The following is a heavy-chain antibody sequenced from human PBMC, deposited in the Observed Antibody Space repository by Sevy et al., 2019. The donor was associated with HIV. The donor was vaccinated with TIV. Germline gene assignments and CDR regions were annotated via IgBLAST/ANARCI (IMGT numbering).Heavy chain of an antibody. Sequence: SETLSLTCAVSGYSISSGYYWGWIRQPPGKGLEWIGSIYHSGSTYHNPSLKSRVTISVDTSKNQFSLKLSSATAADTAVYHCAREMSYGSGSYDFDYWGQGTLVTVSS. J-gene: IGHJ4*02. D-gene: IGHD3-10*01. V-gene: IGHV4-38-2*02. CDR2: IYHSGST. CDR3: AREMSYGSGSYDFDY. CDR1: GYSISSGYY.